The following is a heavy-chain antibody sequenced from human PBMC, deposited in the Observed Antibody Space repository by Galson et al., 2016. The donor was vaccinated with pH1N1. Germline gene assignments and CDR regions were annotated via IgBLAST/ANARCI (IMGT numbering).Heavy chain of an antibody. CDR2: FDPEDDKP. CDR3: ATEYRGSYYVPRFFDL. Sequence: SVKVSCKVSGYTLSELAIHWVRQTPGKGLEWMGGFDPEDDKPFYAQTFEGRVTMTQDTSTDTAYMQLSSLTSDDAAVYYCATEYRGSYYVPRFFDLLGLGTLVPVFS. D-gene: IGHD1-26*01. CDR1: GYTLSELA. J-gene: IGHJ2*01. V-gene: IGHV1-24*01.